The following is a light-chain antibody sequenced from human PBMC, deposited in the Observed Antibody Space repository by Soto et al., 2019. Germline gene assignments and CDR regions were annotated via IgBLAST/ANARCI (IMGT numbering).Light chain of an antibody. J-gene: IGLJ2*01. CDR1: SSDVGSYPY. CDR2: DVN. CDR3: SSYTTSSTVV. V-gene: IGLV2-14*03. Sequence: QSALTQPASVSGSPGQSITISCTGTSSDVGSYPYVSWYQQHPGKAPKLMIYDVNNRPSGVSTRFSGSKSGNTASLTISGLQAEDEADYYCSSYTTSSTVVFGGGTKVTVL.